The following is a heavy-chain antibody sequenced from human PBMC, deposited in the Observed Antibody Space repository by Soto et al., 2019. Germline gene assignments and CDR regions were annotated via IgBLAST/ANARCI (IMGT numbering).Heavy chain of an antibody. J-gene: IGHJ4*02. CDR2: ISGSGGAT. D-gene: IGHD6-13*01. CDR3: AKDAIMVSSSFNYFHF. Sequence: GGCVRLSGVASGFIPSGYAMSWVRQAPGKGLGWVSGISGSGGATSYADSVKGRFTISRDNSKNTLYLQMNSLSAEDTAIYYCAKDAIMVSSSFNYFHFWGQGPLVTVSS. CDR1: GFIPSGYA. V-gene: IGHV3-23*01.